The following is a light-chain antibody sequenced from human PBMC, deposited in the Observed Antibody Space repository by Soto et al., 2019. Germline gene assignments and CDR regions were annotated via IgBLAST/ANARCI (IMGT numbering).Light chain of an antibody. CDR3: QQYNSYPVT. CDR1: QSISSW. Sequence: DIQMTQSPSTLSASVGDRVTITCRASQSISSWLAWYQQKPGKAPKLLIYKASTLESGVPSRFSGSGSGTEFTLTISCLQPDDCATYYCQQYNSYPVTFGQGTNLEIK. J-gene: IGKJ2*01. CDR2: KAS. V-gene: IGKV1-5*03.